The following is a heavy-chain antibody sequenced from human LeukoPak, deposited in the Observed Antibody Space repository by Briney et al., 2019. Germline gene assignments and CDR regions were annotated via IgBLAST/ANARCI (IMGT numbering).Heavy chain of an antibody. CDR1: GYTFTSYG. Sequence: ASVKVSCKASGYTFTSYGISWVRQAPGQGLEWMGWISAYNGNISYAQKLQGRVTMTTDTSTSTAYMELRSLRSDDTAVYYCARIWDCSSTSCYCYYYMDVWGKGTTVTVSS. CDR3: ARIWDCSSTSCYCYYYMDV. V-gene: IGHV1-18*01. CDR2: ISAYNGNI. J-gene: IGHJ6*03. D-gene: IGHD2-2*01.